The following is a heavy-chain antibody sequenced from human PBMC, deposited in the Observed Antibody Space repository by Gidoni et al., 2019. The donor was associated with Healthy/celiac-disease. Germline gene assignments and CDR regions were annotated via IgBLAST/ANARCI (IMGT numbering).Heavy chain of an antibody. CDR2: IWYDGSNK. CDR1: GFTFSSSG. J-gene: IGHJ4*02. Sequence: QVQLVESGGGVVQPGRSLRLSCAASGFTFSSSGMHWVRQAPGKGLAWVAVIWYDGSNKYYADSVKGRFTISRDNSKNTLYLQMNSLRAEDTAVYYCARDLGDCSGGSCYDLDYWGQGTLVTVSS. CDR3: ARDLGDCSGGSCYDLDY. D-gene: IGHD2-15*01. V-gene: IGHV3-33*01.